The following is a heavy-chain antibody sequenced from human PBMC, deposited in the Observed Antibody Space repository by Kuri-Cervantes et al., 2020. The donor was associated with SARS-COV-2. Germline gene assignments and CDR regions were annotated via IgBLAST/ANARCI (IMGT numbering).Heavy chain of an antibody. CDR2: ISGGST. CDR1: GFTFSSYA. J-gene: IGHJ4*02. Sequence: GESLKISCAASGFTFSSYAMSWVRQAPGKGLEWVSAISGGSTYYADSVKGRFTISRDYAKNSVYLQMKSLRAEDTAVYYCARDEDYAFDYWGQGTLVTVSS. V-gene: IGHV3-23*01. CDR3: ARDEDYAFDY. D-gene: IGHD4-17*01.